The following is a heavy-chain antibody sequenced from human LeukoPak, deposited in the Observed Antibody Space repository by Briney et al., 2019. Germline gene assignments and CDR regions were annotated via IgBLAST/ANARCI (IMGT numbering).Heavy chain of an antibody. CDR2: INPNSGGT. V-gene: IGHV1-2*02. CDR3: AREFGITIFGADP. Sequence: ASVKVSCKASGYTFTGYYVHWVRQAPGQGLEWMGWINPNSGGTNYAQKFQGRVTMTRDTSISTAYMELSRLRSDDTAVYYCAREFGITIFGADPWGQGTLVTVSS. D-gene: IGHD3-3*01. CDR1: GYTFTGYY. J-gene: IGHJ5*02.